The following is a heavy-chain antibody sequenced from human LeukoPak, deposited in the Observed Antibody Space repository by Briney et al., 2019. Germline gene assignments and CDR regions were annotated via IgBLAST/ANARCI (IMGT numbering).Heavy chain of an antibody. Sequence: PSETLSLTCTVSGGSISSSSYYWSWIRQPPGKGLEWIGEINHSGSTNYNPSLKSRVTISVDTSKNQFSLKLSSVTAADTAVYYCAREGTAYDYWGQGTLVTVSS. CDR3: AREGTAYDY. CDR1: GGSISSSSYY. D-gene: IGHD3/OR15-3a*01. CDR2: INHSGST. J-gene: IGHJ4*02. V-gene: IGHV4-39*07.